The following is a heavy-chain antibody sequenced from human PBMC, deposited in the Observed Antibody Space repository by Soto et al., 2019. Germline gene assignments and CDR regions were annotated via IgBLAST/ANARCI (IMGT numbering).Heavy chain of an antibody. CDR3: ARGINPKFKYYDSSGYRENYYFDY. D-gene: IGHD3-22*01. V-gene: IGHV1-69*13. J-gene: IGHJ4*02. CDR1: GGTFSSYA. Sequence: GVSVKVSCKASGGTFSSYAISWVRQAPGQGLEWMGGIIPIFGTANYAQKFQGRVMITADESTSTAYMELSSLRSEDTAVYYCARGINPKFKYYDSSGYRENYYFDYWGQGTLVTVSS. CDR2: IIPIFGTA.